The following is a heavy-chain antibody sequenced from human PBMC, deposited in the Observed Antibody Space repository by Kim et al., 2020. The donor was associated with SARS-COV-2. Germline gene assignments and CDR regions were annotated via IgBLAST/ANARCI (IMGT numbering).Heavy chain of an antibody. CDR3: ARGPAGRSYDILTGYYNTCYFVY. CDR1: GFIFSTYG. D-gene: IGHD3-9*01. Sequence: GGSLRLSCAASGFIFSTYGMSWVRQAPGRGLEWVSNIKEDGSEKYFVDSVKGRFTISRDNTKNLVSLQMKSLRAEDSAVYYCARGPAGRSYDILTGYYNTCYFVYWGQGTLVTVSS. V-gene: IGHV3-7*01. J-gene: IGHJ4*02. CDR2: IKEDGSEK.